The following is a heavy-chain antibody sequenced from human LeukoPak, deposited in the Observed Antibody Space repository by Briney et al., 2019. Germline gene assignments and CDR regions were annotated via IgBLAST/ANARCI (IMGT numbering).Heavy chain of an antibody. V-gene: IGHV3-23*01. CDR1: GFTFSSYA. Sequence: PGGSLRLSCAASGFTFSSYAMSWVRQAPGKGLEWVSAISGSGGSTYYADSVKGRFTISRDNSKNTLYLQMNSLRAEDTAVYYCAKEALTMTPDDILTGPPGYGMDVWGQGTTVTVSS. D-gene: IGHD3-9*01. J-gene: IGHJ6*02. CDR2: ISGSGGST. CDR3: AKEALTMTPDDILTGPPGYGMDV.